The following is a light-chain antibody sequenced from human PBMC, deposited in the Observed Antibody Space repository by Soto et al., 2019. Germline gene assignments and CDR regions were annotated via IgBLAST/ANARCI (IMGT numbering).Light chain of an antibody. Sequence: DIQMTQSPSTLSASVIDRVTITCLASQTISSWLAWYQQKPGKAPKLLIYKASTLKSGVPSRFSGSGSGTAFTLTISSLQPDDFATYYCQNYNSYSEAFGQGTKVDIK. V-gene: IGKV1-5*03. CDR3: QNYNSYSEA. J-gene: IGKJ1*01. CDR2: KAS. CDR1: QTISSW.